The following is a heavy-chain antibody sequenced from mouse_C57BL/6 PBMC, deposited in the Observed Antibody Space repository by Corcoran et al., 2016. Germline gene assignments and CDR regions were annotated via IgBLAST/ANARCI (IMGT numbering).Heavy chain of an antibody. J-gene: IGHJ2*01. CDR2: IYPGSGNT. CDR3: AREGLGRGDFDY. V-gene: IGHV1-66*01. Sequence: QVQLQQSGPELVKPGASVKISCKASGYSFTSYYIHWVKQRPGQGLEWIGCIYPGSGNTKYNEKFKGKATLTAEKSSSTAYMQLSSLTSEDSAVYFCAREGLGRGDFDYWGQGTTLTVSS. CDR1: GYSFTSYY. D-gene: IGHD3-3*01.